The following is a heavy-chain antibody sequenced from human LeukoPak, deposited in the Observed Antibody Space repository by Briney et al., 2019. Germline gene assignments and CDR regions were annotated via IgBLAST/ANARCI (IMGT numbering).Heavy chain of an antibody. CDR3: ARAPSEIGGYYPEYFRH. D-gene: IGHD3-22*01. Sequence: GGSLRLSCAAAGFTFSNYWMHWVRQAPGKGLVWVSRIKSDGRTNYADSVKGRFTISRDNAKNTVSLQMNSLRAEDTGVYYCARAPSEIGGYYPEYFRHWGQGTLVTVSA. CDR2: IKSDGRT. V-gene: IGHV3-74*01. J-gene: IGHJ1*01. CDR1: GFTFSNYW.